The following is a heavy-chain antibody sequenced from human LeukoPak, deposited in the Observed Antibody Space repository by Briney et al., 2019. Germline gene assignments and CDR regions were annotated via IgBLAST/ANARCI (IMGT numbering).Heavy chain of an antibody. CDR2: MSYIDNI. V-gene: IGHV1-8*02. CDR3: ARYTIAHGFDM. J-gene: IGHJ3*02. Sequence: GASVKVSCKASGYTSSRPDINWVRQAPGKGLERLGYMSYIDNIGYAQKFQGRLTFSRDTSITTAYMELSSLRSEDTAVYYCARYTIAHGFDMWGQGTMVTVST. CDR1: GYTSSRPD. D-gene: IGHD2-21*01.